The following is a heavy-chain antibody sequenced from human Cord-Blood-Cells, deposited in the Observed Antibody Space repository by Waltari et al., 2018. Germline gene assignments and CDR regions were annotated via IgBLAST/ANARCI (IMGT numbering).Heavy chain of an antibody. D-gene: IGHD1-1*01. CDR1: GFSLSTSGVG. V-gene: IGHV2-5*01. Sequence: QITLKESGPTLVKPTQTLTLTCTFSGFSLSTSGVGVGWIRQPPGKALEWLALIYWNDDKRYSPSLKSRLTITKDTSKNQVVLTMTNMDPVDTATYYCVHRETGTHVGAAFDIWGQGTMVTVSS. CDR3: VHRETGTHVGAAFDI. CDR2: IYWNDDK. J-gene: IGHJ3*02.